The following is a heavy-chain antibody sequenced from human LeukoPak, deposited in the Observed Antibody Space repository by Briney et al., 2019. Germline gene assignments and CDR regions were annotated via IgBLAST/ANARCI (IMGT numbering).Heavy chain of an antibody. Sequence: GASVKVSCKASGYTFTNYGISWVRQAPGQGLEWMGYIITYNGNTNYAQKLQGRVTMTTDTSTSTAYMELSSLRSEDTAVYYCARGPRITLVRGGQWYYYMDVWGKGTTVTISS. V-gene: IGHV1-18*01. CDR1: GYTFTNYG. CDR3: ARGPRITLVRGGQWYYYMDV. J-gene: IGHJ6*03. CDR2: IITYNGNT. D-gene: IGHD3-10*01.